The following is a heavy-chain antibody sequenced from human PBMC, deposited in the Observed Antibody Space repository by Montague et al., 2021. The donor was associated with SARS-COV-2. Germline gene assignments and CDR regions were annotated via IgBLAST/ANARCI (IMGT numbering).Heavy chain of an antibody. CDR3: AGGTRTMQITSRFRY. CDR1: GGSFHIFS. CDR2: VDHSGNT. Sequence: SETLSLTCAVYGGSFHIFSWGWIRQSPGKGLERIGEVDHSGNTKYNPSLKRRVTISVDTSKNQFSLTLTAVTAADTAIYYCAGGTRTMQITSRFRYWGQGTQVAVSS. J-gene: IGHJ4*02. D-gene: IGHD1-1*01. V-gene: IGHV4-34*01.